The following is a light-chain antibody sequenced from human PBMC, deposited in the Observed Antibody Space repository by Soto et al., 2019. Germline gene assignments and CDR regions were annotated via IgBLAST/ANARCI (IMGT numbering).Light chain of an antibody. J-gene: IGKJ1*01. CDR2: AAS. CDR3: LQDYNYPWT. V-gene: IGKV1-6*01. CDR1: QGIRDD. Sequence: AIQMTQSPSSLSASVGDRVTITCRASQGIRDDLGWYQQKPGKAPKLLIYAASSLESGVPSRFSGSGSGTDFTLTISSLQPEDFATYYCLQDYNYPWTFGQGTKVEIK.